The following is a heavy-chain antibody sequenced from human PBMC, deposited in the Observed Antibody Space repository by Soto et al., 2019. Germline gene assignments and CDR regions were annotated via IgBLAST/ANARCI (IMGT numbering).Heavy chain of an antibody. V-gene: IGHV3-23*01. J-gene: IGHJ4*02. CDR3: AKLTAA. CDR2: ITSSGGGT. CDR1: GFTFSAYV. D-gene: IGHD6-13*01. Sequence: EVEVLESGGGLVQPGGSLRLSCAASGFTFSAYVMSWVRQAPGKGLEWVSSITSSGGGTYYADSVKGRFTVSRDNSKNTVYLQMNSLRDEDTAVYYCAKLTAAWGQGTLVXVSS.